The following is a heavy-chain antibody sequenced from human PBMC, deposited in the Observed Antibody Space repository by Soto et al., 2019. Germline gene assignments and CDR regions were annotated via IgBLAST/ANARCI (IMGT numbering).Heavy chain of an antibody. D-gene: IGHD5-18*01. CDR1: GYSFTSYW. V-gene: IGHV5-51*01. CDR2: IYPGDSDT. Sequence: PGESLKISCKGSGYSFTSYWIGWVRQMPGKGLEWMGIIYPGDSDTRYSPSFQGQVTISADKSISTAYLQWSSLKASDTAMYYCASFPKNQDTAMDMTFDYWGQGTLVTVSS. CDR3: ASFPKNQDTAMDMTFDY. J-gene: IGHJ4*02.